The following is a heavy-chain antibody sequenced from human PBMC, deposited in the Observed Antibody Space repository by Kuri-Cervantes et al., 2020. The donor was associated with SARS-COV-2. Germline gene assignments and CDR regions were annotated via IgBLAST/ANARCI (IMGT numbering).Heavy chain of an antibody. CDR1: GGSNTSYCYF. D-gene: IGHD1-20*01. J-gene: IGHJ3*02. CDR2: IYYSGST. Sequence: GSLRLSCTVSGGSNTSYCYFWGWIRQPPGKGLEWIGYIYYSGSTNYHPSLKSRVTISVDTSRNQFSLKLSSVTAADTAVYYCARVALTGTAFDIWGQGTMVTVSS. V-gene: IGHV4-61*01. CDR3: ARVALTGTAFDI.